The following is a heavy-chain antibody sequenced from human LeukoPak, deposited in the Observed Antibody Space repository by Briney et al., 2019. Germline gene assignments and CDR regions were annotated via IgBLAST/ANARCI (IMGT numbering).Heavy chain of an antibody. J-gene: IGHJ4*02. CDR3: ARGAFSDGSGSYYGSFDY. V-gene: IGHV1-2*02. CDR2: INPNSGGT. CDR1: GYTFTGYY. D-gene: IGHD3-10*01. Sequence: ASVKVSCKASGYTFTGYYMHWVRQAPGQGLEWMGWINPNSGGTNYAQKFQGRVTMTRDTSISTAYMELSRPRSDDTAVYYCARGAFSDGSGSYYGSFDYWGQGTLVTASS.